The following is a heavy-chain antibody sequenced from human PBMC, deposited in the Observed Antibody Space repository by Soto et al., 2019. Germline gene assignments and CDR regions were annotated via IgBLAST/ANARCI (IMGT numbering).Heavy chain of an antibody. CDR1: GGSFSGYY. CDR3: AGVYGSGSYRRYYFDY. Sequence: PSETLSLTCAVYGGSFSGYYWSWIRQPPGKGLEWIGEINHSGSTNYNPSLKSRVTISVDTSKNQFSLKLSSVTAADTAVYYCAGVYGSGSYRRYYFDYWGQGTLVTVSS. J-gene: IGHJ4*02. V-gene: IGHV4-34*01. CDR2: INHSGST. D-gene: IGHD3-10*01.